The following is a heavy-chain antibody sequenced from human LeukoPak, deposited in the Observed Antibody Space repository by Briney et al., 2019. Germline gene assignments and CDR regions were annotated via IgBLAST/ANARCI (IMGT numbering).Heavy chain of an antibody. J-gene: IGHJ3*02. CDR3: ARAAYGDYASGFDI. Sequence: PGGSLRLSCAASGFTFSTYTMNWVRQAPGKGLEWVSSISGSSSYIYYRDSVKGRFTISRDNAKNSLYLQMNSVRAEDTAVYYCARAAYGDYASGFDIWGQGTMVTVSS. D-gene: IGHD4-17*01. CDR1: GFTFSTYT. CDR2: ISGSSSYI. V-gene: IGHV3-21*01.